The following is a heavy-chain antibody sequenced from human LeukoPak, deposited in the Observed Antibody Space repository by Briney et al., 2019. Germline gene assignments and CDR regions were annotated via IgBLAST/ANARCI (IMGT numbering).Heavy chain of an antibody. CDR1: GFTVSSNY. CDR2: IYSGGTT. Sequence: GGSLRLSCAASGFTVSSNYMSWVRQAPGKGLEWVSVIYSGGTTYYADSVKGRFTISRDNAKNSLYLQMNSLRDEDTAVYYCARDERYSSGWYFDYWGQGTLVTVSS. V-gene: IGHV3-66*01. CDR3: ARDERYSSGWYFDY. J-gene: IGHJ4*02. D-gene: IGHD6-19*01.